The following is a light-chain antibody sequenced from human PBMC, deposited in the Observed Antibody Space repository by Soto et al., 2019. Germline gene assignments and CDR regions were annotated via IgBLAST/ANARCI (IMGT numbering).Light chain of an antibody. CDR1: QSVLYSSNNKHY. CDR3: QQSYSTTWT. CDR2: WAS. V-gene: IGKV4-1*01. J-gene: IGKJ1*01. Sequence: DIVMTQSPDSLAVSLGERATINCKSSQSVLYSSNNKHYLAWYQQKPGQPPKLLIYWASTRESGVPDRFSGSGYGTEFTLTISRLQAEDVAVYYCQQSYSTTWTFGQGTKVEI.